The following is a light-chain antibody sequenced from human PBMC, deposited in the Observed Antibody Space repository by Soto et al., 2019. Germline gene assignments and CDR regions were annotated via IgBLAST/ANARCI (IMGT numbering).Light chain of an antibody. J-gene: IGKJ4*01. CDR1: QSINSD. V-gene: IGKV3D-15*01. CDR2: GAS. CDR3: QQYNNWPVT. Sequence: IVMTQSPATLSVAPGETTSLSFRASQSINSDVAWYHQKAGQTPRLLIHGASTRATDIPARFSGSGSGTEFTLTISGLQSEDFATYYCQQYNNWPVTFGGGTKVDIK.